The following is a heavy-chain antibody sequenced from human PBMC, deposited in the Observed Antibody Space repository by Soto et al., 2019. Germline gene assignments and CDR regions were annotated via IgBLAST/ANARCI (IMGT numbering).Heavy chain of an antibody. J-gene: IGHJ4*02. D-gene: IGHD2-8*02. CDR3: ARDKITGLFDY. V-gene: IGHV4-30-2*01. Sequence: TLSLTCTVSGGSISSGDYYWSWIRQPPGKGLEWIGHIYHSGSTNYNPSLKSRVTISVDTSKNQFSLKLTSVTAADTAVYYCARDKITGLFDYWGQGTLVTVSS. CDR1: GGSISSGDYY. CDR2: IYHSGST.